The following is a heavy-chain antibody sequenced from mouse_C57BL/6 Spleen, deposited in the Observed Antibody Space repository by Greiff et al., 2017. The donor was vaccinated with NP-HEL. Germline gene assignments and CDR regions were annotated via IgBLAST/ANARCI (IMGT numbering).Heavy chain of an antibody. CDR1: GYTFTDHT. CDR3: ARHPPYNSNLYYFDD. Sequence: QVTLKVSDAELVKPGASVKISCKVSGYTFTDHTIHWMKQRPEQGLEWIGYIYPRDGSTKYNEKFKGKATLTADKSSSTAYMQLNSLTSEDSAVYVCARHPPYNSNLYYFDDWGQGTTLTVSS. J-gene: IGHJ2*01. D-gene: IGHD2-5*01. CDR2: IYPRDGST. V-gene: IGHV1-78*01.